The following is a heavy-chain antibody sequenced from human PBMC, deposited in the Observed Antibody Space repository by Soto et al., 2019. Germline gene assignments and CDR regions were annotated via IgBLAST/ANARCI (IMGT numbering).Heavy chain of an antibody. CDR3: AREVKVPAAADAFDI. CDR1: GGSISNGNYY. Sequence: QVQLQESGPGLVNPSQTLSLTCTVSGGSISNGNYYWSWIRQHPEKGLEWIGYIDYRGTTHYNPSLENRVTISVDTSNNQFSLNLSSVTAADTVVYYCAREVKVPAAADAFDIWGQGTMVTVSS. D-gene: IGHD2-2*01. J-gene: IGHJ3*02. CDR2: IDYRGTT. V-gene: IGHV4-31*03.